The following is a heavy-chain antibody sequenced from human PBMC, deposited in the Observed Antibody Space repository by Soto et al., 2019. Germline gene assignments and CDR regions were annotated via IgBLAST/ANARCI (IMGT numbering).Heavy chain of an antibody. CDR2: ISGSDGST. CDR1: GFSFSSYA. Sequence: GGSLRLSCVASGFSFSSYAMSWVRQAPGKGLEWVSVISGSDGSTYYADSEKGRFTISRDNSKNTLYLQMNSLRAEDTAVYYCAKDRERDAWYEDYWGQGTLVTVSS. J-gene: IGHJ4*02. CDR3: AKDRERDAWYEDY. V-gene: IGHV3-23*01. D-gene: IGHD6-13*01.